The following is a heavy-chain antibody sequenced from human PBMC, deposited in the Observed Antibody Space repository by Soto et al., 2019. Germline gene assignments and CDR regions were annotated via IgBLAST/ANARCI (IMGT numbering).Heavy chain of an antibody. CDR2: INPIGGST. V-gene: IGHV1-46*01. D-gene: IGHD2-2*01. Sequence: ASVKVSCKASGYTFTSYYMHWVRQAPGQGLEWMGIINPIGGSTSYAQKFQGRVTMTRDTSTSTVCMELSSLRSEDTAVYYCARDRALGYCSSTSCAGYYYYYYGMDVWGQGTTVTVSS. CDR3: ARDRALGYCSSTSCAGYYYYYYGMDV. J-gene: IGHJ6*02. CDR1: GYTFTSYY.